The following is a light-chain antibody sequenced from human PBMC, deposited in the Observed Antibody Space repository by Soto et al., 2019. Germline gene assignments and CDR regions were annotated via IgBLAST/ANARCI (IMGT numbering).Light chain of an antibody. CDR2: GNS. V-gene: IGLV1-40*01. Sequence: QSVLAQPPSVSGAPGQKVTISCTGSSSNIGAGYDLHWYQQLPGTAPKLLLYGNSNRPSGVPDRFSGSKSGTSASLAITGLQAEDEADYYCQSYDKYLSAVVFGGGTKLTVL. CDR1: SSNIGAGYD. J-gene: IGLJ2*01. CDR3: QSYDKYLSAVV.